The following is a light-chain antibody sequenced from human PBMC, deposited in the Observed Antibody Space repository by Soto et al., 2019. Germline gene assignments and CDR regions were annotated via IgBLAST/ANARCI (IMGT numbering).Light chain of an antibody. Sequence: EIVLTQSPGTLSLSPGERATLSCRASQSVRSNYLAWYQQKPGQAPRLLIYNSSTRATGIPDMFSGSGSGTDCTLTISRLEPEDFALYYCQQYRDLPQTFGQGTQVEIK. CDR3: QQYRDLPQT. V-gene: IGKV3-20*01. CDR1: QSVRSNY. CDR2: NSS. J-gene: IGKJ1*01.